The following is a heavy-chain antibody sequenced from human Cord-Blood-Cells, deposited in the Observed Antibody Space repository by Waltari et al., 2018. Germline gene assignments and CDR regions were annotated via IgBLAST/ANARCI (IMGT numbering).Heavy chain of an antibody. J-gene: IGHJ4*02. V-gene: IGHV3-23*01. CDR2: SSGCGGRT. CDR1: GFTFSSYA. Sequence: EVQLLVSGGGLVQPGGSLRLSCAASGFTFSSYAMSWVRKAPGKGLEWVSASSGCGGRTYYADAVKGRFTISRDNDKNTMNLQMNSLRAEDTAVYYCAKDVPHDYFDYWGQGTLVTVSS. CDR3: AKDVPHDYFDY. D-gene: IGHD2-2*01.